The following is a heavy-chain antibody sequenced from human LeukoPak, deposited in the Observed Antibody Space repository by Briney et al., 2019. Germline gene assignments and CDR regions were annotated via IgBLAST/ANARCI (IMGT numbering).Heavy chain of an antibody. D-gene: IGHD2-15*01. V-gene: IGHV4-39*02. CDR3: ATEGYCSGGSCYTFDY. CDR1: GGSISSSSYY. CDR2: IYYSGIT. J-gene: IGHJ4*02. Sequence: SETLSRTCTVSGGSISSSSYYWGWIRQPPGKGLEWIGSIYYSGITYYNPSLKSRVTISVDTSKNQFSLKLSSVTAADTAVYYCATEGYCSGGSCYTFDYWGQGTLVTVSS.